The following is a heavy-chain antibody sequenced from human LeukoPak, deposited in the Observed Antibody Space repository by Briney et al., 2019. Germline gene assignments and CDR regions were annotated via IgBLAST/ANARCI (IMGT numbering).Heavy chain of an antibody. V-gene: IGHV4-34*01. CDR3: ARENFEPYGWNI. D-gene: IGHD3-10*01. J-gene: IGHJ3*02. CDR1: GGSFSGYY. CDR2: INHSGST. Sequence: SETLSLTCAVYGGSFSGYYWSWIRQPPGKGLEWIGEINHSGSTNYNPSLKSRVTISVDTSKNQFSLKLSSVTAADTAVYYCARENFEPYGWNIWGQGTMVTVSS.